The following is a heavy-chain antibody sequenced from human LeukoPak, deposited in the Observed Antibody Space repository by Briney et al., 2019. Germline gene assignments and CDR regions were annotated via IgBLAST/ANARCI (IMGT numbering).Heavy chain of an antibody. D-gene: IGHD3-10*01. CDR1: GFTFSSYS. CDR3: ARDAGDFDL. CDR2: ISYDGSNT. V-gene: IGHV3-30-3*01. Sequence: GGSLRLSCAASGFTFSSYSMSWVRQAPGKGLEWVAFISYDGSNTYYADSVKGRFTISRDNSKNTLFLQMNSLRPEDTAVYYCARDAGDFDLWGRGTLVTVSS. J-gene: IGHJ2*01.